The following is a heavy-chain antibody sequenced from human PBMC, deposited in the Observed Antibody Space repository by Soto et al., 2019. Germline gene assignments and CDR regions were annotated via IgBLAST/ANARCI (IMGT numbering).Heavy chain of an antibody. J-gene: IGHJ3*02. D-gene: IGHD3-3*01. Sequence: GGSLRLSCAASGFTFSSYAMHWVRQAPGKGLEWVAVISYDGSKKYYTDSVEGRFTISRDYSKNTLYLQMNSLRAEDTAVYYCAKDSTYYDYSIGAFDIWGQGTMVTVSS. CDR2: ISYDGSKK. V-gene: IGHV3-30-3*01. CDR1: GFTFSSYA. CDR3: AKDSTYYDYSIGAFDI.